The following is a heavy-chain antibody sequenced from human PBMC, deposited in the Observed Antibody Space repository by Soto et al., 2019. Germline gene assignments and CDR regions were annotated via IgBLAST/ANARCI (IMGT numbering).Heavy chain of an antibody. CDR1: GFTFSSYS. Sequence: EVQLVDSGGGLVKTGGSLRLSCAASGFTFSSYSMNWVRQAPGKGVEWVSAISSSRSYIYYADSVKGRFTISRYNDKNSLDLQMNSLRAEDTAVYYCASTTRYCSGGSCANWYFDLWGRGTLVTVSS. D-gene: IGHD2-15*01. J-gene: IGHJ2*01. V-gene: IGHV3-21*01. CDR3: ASTTRYCSGGSCANWYFDL. CDR2: ISSSRSYI.